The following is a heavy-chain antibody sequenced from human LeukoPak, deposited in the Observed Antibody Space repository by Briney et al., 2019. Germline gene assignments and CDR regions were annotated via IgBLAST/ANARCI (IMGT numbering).Heavy chain of an antibody. V-gene: IGHV1-8*01. CDR1: GYTFTSDD. D-gene: IGHD1-14*01. Sequence: ASVNVSCKASGYTFTSDDINWVRQATGQGLERMGWMNPNSGNTGYAQKFQGRVTMTRNTSISTAYMELSSLRSEDTAVYYCARDWHPEAFDIWGQGTMVTVSS. CDR2: MNPNSGNT. J-gene: IGHJ3*02. CDR3: ARDWHPEAFDI.